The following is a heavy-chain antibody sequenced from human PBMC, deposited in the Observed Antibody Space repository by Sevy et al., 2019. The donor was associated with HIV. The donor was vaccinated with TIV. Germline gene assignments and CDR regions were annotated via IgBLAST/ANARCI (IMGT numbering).Heavy chain of an antibody. CDR1: GYTFNNYI. CDR3: ARDFCSGGSCYSAFVY. CDR2: VNTASGDT. D-gene: IGHD2-15*01. Sequence: ASVKVSCRGSGYTFNNYIIYWVRQAPGQSLEWMGWVNTASGDTKYSQKFQGRLIITTDTSARTVYMELNSLRSEDTAFYLFARDFCSGGSCYSAFVYWGQGTLVTVSS. V-gene: IGHV1-3*04. J-gene: IGHJ4*02.